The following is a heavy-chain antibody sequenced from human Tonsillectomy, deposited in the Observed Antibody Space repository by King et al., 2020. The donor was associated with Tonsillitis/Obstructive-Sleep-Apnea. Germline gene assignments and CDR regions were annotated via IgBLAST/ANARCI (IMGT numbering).Heavy chain of an antibody. CDR2: ISYDGSNK. V-gene: IGHV3-30*18. D-gene: IGHD3-22*01. Sequence: VQLVESGGGVVQPGRSLRLSCAASGFTFSSYGMHWVRQAPGKGLEGVAVISYDGSNKYYADSVKGRFPIYRDNSKNTLYLQMNSLRAEDTAVYYCANSPRGAYHYDSSGDYWGKGTLVTVPS. J-gene: IGHJ4*02. CDR3: ANSPRGAYHYDSSGDY. CDR1: GFTFSSYG.